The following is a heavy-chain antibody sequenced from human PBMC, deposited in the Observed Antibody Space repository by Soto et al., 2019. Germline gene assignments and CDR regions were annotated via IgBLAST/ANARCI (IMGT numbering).Heavy chain of an antibody. J-gene: IGHJ4*02. D-gene: IGHD3-22*01. V-gene: IGHV1-18*01. Sequence: QVQLVQSGAEVKKPGASVKVSCKASGYTFISYGISWVRQAPGQGLEWMGWISTYNGDTAYAQKLQGRVTMTTDTXMSTSYMELRSLRSDDTAVYYCARVLDSSGFYYPDYWGQGTLVTVSS. CDR2: ISTYNGDT. CDR1: GYTFISYG. CDR3: ARVLDSSGFYYPDY.